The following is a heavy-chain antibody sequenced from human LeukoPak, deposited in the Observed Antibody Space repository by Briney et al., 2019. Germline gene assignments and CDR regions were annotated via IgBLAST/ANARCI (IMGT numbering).Heavy chain of an antibody. CDR1: GFSVSSNY. V-gene: IGHV3-66*04. Sequence: GGSLRLSCAASGFSVSSNYMSWVRQAPGKGLEWVSVIYSGDRTYYADSVKGRFTISRDSSKNTLYLQMNNLRVEDTAVYYCARQSLGGYYDSSAASDIWGQGTMVTVSS. J-gene: IGHJ3*02. CDR2: IYSGDRT. CDR3: ARQSLGGYYDSSAASDI. D-gene: IGHD3-22*01.